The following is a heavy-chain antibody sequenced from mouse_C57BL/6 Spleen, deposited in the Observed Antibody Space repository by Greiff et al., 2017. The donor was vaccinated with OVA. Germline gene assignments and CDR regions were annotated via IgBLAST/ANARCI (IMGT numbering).Heavy chain of an antibody. Sequence: EVQGVESGGGLVKPGGSLKLSCAASGFTFSDYGMHWVRQAPEKGLEWVAYISSGSSTIYYADTVKGRFTISRDNAKNTLFLQMTSLRSEDTAMYYCARHPYAMDYWGQGTSVTVSS. CDR1: GFTFSDYG. CDR2: ISSGSSTI. J-gene: IGHJ4*01. CDR3: ARHPYAMDY. V-gene: IGHV5-17*01.